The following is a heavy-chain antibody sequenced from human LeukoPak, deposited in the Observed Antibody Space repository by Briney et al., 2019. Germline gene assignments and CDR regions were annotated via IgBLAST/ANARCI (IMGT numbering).Heavy chain of an antibody. Sequence: VASVKVSCKASGGTFSSYAISWVRQAPGQGLEWMGGIIPIFGTANYAQKFQGRVTITADKSTSTAYMELSSLRSEDTAVYYCAREYYYGSGTPGYWGQGTLVTVSS. CDR2: IIPIFGTA. J-gene: IGHJ4*02. D-gene: IGHD3-10*01. CDR1: GGTFSSYA. V-gene: IGHV1-69*06. CDR3: AREYYYGSGTPGY.